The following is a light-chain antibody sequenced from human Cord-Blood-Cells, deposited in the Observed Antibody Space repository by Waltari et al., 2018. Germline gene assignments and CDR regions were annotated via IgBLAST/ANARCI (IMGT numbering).Light chain of an antibody. V-gene: IGKV4-1*01. Sequence: DIVMTQSPDSLAVSLGERAPINCKSSQSVLYSSNNKNYLAWYQQKPGQPPKLLIYWASTRESGVPDRVSGSGSGTDFTLTISSLQAEDVAVYYCQQYYSTPRTFGQGTKLEIK. CDR2: WAS. CDR3: QQYYSTPRT. CDR1: QSVLYSSNNKNY. J-gene: IGKJ2*01.